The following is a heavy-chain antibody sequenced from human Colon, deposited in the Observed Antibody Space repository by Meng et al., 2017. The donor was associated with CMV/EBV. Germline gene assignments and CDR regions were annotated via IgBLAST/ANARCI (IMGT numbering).Heavy chain of an antibody. J-gene: IGHJ5*01. Sequence: GSLRLSCSVSGGSVSTYGWGWIRQPPGKGLEWIGYIYNSGSTNYNPSLKSRVTISVDTSTNQFSLKLRSVTAADTAVYYCARVLDFWSGYYGANWFDSWGQGTLVTVSS. CDR2: IYNSGST. CDR3: ARVLDFWSGYYGANWFDS. V-gene: IGHV4-59*02. D-gene: IGHD3-3*01. CDR1: GGSVSTYG.